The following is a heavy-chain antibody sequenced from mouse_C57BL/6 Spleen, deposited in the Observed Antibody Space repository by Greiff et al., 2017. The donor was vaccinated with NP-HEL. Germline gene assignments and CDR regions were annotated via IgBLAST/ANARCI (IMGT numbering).Heavy chain of an antibody. CDR1: GFTFSSYA. V-gene: IGHV5-4*01. Sequence: EVMLVESGGGLVKPGGSLKLSCAASGFTFSSYAMSWVRQTPEKRLEWVATISDGGSYTYYPDNVKGRFTISRDNAKNNLYLQMSHLKSEDTAMYYCARDGSNFAYWGQGTLVTVSA. J-gene: IGHJ3*01. D-gene: IGHD2-5*01. CDR2: ISDGGSYT. CDR3: ARDGSNFAY.